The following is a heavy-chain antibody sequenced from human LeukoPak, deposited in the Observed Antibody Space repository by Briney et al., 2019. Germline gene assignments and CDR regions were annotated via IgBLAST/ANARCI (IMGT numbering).Heavy chain of an antibody. CDR3: ARDHCSSTSCLFYFDY. CDR2: IYTSGST. J-gene: IGHJ4*02. CDR1: GGSISSGGYY. V-gene: IGHV4-61*02. Sequence: SSETLSLTCTVSGGSISSGGYYWSWIRQPAGKGLEWIGRIYTSGSTNYNPSLKSRVTMSVDTSKNQFSLKLSSVTASDTAVYYCARDHCSSTSCLFYFDYWGQGTLVTVSS. D-gene: IGHD2-2*01.